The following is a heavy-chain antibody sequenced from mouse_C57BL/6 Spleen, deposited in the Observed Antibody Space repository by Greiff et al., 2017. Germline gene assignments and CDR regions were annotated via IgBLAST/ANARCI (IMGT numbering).Heavy chain of an antibody. CDR1: GYTFTSYW. Sequence: VKLQQPGAELVKPGASVKLSCKASGYTFTSYWVHWVKQRPGQGLEWIGMIHPNSGSTNYNEKFKSKATLTVDKSSSTAYMQLSSLTSEDSAVYYCARALYYYGSSLGFDYWGQGTTLTVSS. CDR2: IHPNSGST. J-gene: IGHJ2*01. V-gene: IGHV1-64*01. D-gene: IGHD1-1*01. CDR3: ARALYYYGSSLGFDY.